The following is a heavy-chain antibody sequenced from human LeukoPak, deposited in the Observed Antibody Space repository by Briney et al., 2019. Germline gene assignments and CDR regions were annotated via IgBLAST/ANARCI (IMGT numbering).Heavy chain of an antibody. Sequence: GGSLRLSCAASGFTFSSYAMSWVRRAPGKGLEWDSAISGSGGSTYYADSVKGRFTISRDNSKNTLYLQMNSLRAEDTAVYYYAKDRGIVVVITEDDAFDIWGQGTMVTVSS. V-gene: IGHV3-23*01. J-gene: IGHJ3*02. D-gene: IGHD3-22*01. CDR1: GFTFSSYA. CDR3: AKDRGIVVVITEDDAFDI. CDR2: ISGSGGST.